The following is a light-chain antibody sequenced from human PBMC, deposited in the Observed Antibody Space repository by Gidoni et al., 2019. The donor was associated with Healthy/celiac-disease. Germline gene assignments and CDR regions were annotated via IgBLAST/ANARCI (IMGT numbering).Light chain of an antibody. Sequence: DIKMTQPPSSLSASVGDRVTITCRASMSISSYLYWYQQKPGKAPKLLIYAASSLQSRVTSRFSGCGSETNFTLTIISLQPEDFATYYYHQSYSTPTFGQGTKLEIK. J-gene: IGKJ2*01. CDR2: AAS. CDR1: MSISSY. CDR3: HQSYSTPT. V-gene: IGKV1-39*01.